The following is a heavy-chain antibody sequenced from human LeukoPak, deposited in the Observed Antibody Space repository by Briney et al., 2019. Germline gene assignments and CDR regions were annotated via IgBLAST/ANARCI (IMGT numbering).Heavy chain of an antibody. Sequence: SETLSLTCTLSGGSISSYYWSWIRQPPRKRLEWIGYIFTVGSTNYNPSLKSRVTISVDTSKNQYSLKLSSVTDADTGVYYCARLSSSSWYIPSGSRYFDYWGQGTLVTVSS. CDR1: GGSISSYY. CDR3: ARLSSSSWYIPSGSRYFDY. D-gene: IGHD6-13*01. CDR2: IFTVGST. J-gene: IGHJ4*02. V-gene: IGHV4-4*09.